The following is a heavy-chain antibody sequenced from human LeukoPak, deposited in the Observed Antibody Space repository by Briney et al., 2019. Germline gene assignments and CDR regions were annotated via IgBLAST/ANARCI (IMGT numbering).Heavy chain of an antibody. Sequence: PSETLSLTCTVSGGSISSYYWSWIRQPPGKGLEWIGYIYYSGSTNYNPSLKSRVTISVDTSKNQFSLELSSVTAADTAVYYCARRDCSGGSCYAVSGYNWFDPWGQGTLVTVSS. CDR1: GGSISSYY. CDR3: ARRDCSGGSCYAVSGYNWFDP. D-gene: IGHD2-15*01. J-gene: IGHJ5*02. V-gene: IGHV4-59*08. CDR2: IYYSGST.